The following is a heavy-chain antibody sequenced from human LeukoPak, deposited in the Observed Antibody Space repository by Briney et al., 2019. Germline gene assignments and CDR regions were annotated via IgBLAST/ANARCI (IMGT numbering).Heavy chain of an antibody. J-gene: IGHJ2*01. CDR2: INSDGSST. Sequence: GGSPRLSCAASGFTFSSYWMHWVRQAPGKGLVWVSRINSDGSSTSYADSVKGRFTISRDNAKNTLYLQMNSLRAEDTAVYYCAKALSSSFYYFDLGGRGTLVTVSS. D-gene: IGHD3-16*02. CDR3: AKALSSSFYYFDL. CDR1: GFTFSSYW. V-gene: IGHV3-74*01.